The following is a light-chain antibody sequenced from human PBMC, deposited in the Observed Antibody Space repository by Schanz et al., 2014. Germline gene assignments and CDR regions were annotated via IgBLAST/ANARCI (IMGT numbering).Light chain of an antibody. CDR2: DVT. V-gene: IGLV2-14*03. CDR3: SSYTTTTTRV. Sequence: QSALTQPDSVSGSSGQSITISCTGTSSDVGAYDYVSWYQQYPGKAPKVMIYDVTNRPSGVSNRFSGSKSGNTATLTISGLQAEDEADYYCSSYTTTTTRVFGGGTKLTVL. J-gene: IGLJ3*02. CDR1: SSDVGAYDY.